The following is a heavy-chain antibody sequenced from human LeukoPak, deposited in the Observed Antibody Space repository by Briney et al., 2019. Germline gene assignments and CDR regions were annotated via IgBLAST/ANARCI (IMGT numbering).Heavy chain of an antibody. CDR1: GGSISSSSYY. Sequence: SETLSLTCTVSGGSISSSSYYWGWIRQPPGKGLEWIGSIYYSGSTYYNPSLKSRVTISVDTSKNQFSLKLSSVTAADTAVYYCAREGFSRDAFDIWGQGTMVTVSS. CDR3: AREGFSRDAFDI. V-gene: IGHV4-39*07. CDR2: IYYSGST. D-gene: IGHD3-3*01. J-gene: IGHJ3*02.